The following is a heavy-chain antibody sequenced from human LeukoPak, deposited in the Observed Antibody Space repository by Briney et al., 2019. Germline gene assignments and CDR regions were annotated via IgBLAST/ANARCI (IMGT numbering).Heavy chain of an antibody. CDR3: GKDPNGDYVGAFDF. D-gene: IGHD4-17*01. CDR1: GFTFSDYA. Sequence: GGSLRLSCAASGFTFSDYALIWVRQAPGKGLEWISAIRGTGGTTYYADSVRGRCTISRDNSRNTVYLQMNSLRAEDTALYFCGKDPNGDYVGAFDFWGPGTMVTVSS. J-gene: IGHJ3*01. V-gene: IGHV3-23*01. CDR2: IRGTGGTT.